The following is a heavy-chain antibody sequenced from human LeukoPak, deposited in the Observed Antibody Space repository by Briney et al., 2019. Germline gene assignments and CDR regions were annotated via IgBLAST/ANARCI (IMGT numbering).Heavy chain of an antibody. Sequence: SETLSLTCTVSGGSISSYYWSWIRQPPGKGLEWIGYIYYSGSTNYNPSLKSRVTISVDTSKNQFSLKLSSVTAADTAVYYCAREKIVVVPAAIFRRFDPWGQGTLVTVSS. D-gene: IGHD2-2*02. CDR3: AREKIVVVPAAIFRRFDP. CDR2: IYYSGST. V-gene: IGHV4-59*12. J-gene: IGHJ5*02. CDR1: GGSISSYY.